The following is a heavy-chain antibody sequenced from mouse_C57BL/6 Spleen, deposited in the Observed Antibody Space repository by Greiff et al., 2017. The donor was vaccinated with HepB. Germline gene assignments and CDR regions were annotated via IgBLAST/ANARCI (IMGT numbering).Heavy chain of an antibody. J-gene: IGHJ4*01. V-gene: IGHV1-82*01. Sequence: QVQLKQSGPELVKPGASVKISCKASGYAFSSSWMNWVKQRPGKGLEWIGRIYPGDGDTNYNGKFKGKATLTADKSSSTAYMQLSSLTSEDSAVYFCARGDSSGYVLMDYWGQGTSVTVSS. CDR1: GYAFSSSW. CDR2: IYPGDGDT. CDR3: ARGDSSGYVLMDY. D-gene: IGHD3-2*02.